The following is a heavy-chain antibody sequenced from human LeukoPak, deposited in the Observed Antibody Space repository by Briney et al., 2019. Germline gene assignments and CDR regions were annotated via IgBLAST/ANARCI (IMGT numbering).Heavy chain of an antibody. CDR1: GFTFSSYW. Sequence: GGSLRLSCAASGFTFSSYWMNWVRQAPGKGLEWVSGISWNSGSIGYADSVKGRFTVSRDNAKNTLYLQVNNLRAEDTAVYYCARGPNSNWSGLDFWGQGTLLTVSS. CDR2: ISWNSGSI. V-gene: IGHV3-74*01. D-gene: IGHD6-6*01. J-gene: IGHJ4*02. CDR3: ARGPNSNWSGLDF.